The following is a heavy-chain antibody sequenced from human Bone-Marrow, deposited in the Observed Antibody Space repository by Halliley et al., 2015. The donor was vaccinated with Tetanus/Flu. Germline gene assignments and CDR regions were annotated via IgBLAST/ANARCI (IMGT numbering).Heavy chain of an antibody. J-gene: IGHJ6*02. CDR3: ARETSSFNYFNYGMDV. D-gene: IGHD6-6*01. V-gene: IGHV1-46*01. CDR2: INPSDGDT. CDR1: GYTFTSYY. Sequence: QMQLVQSGAEVKKPGASVKVSCKASGYTFTSYYIHWVRQAPGQGLEWMGIINPSDGDTTYAQKFQGRVTMTRDTSTSTLYMELSSLRSEDTAVYYCARETSSFNYFNYGMDVWGQGTTVTVSS.